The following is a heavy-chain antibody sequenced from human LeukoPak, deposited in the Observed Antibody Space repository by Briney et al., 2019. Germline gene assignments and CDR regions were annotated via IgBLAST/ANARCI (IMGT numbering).Heavy chain of an antibody. CDR1: GYTFTRYD. CDR2: IIPILGIA. V-gene: IGHV1-69*04. Sequence: SVKVSCKASGYTFTRYDINWVRQAPGQGLEWMGRIIPILGIANYAQKFQGRVTITADKSTSTAYMELSSLRSEDTAVYYCARDGRGIAAAGTGAAFDYWGQGTLVTVSS. CDR3: ARDGRGIAAAGTGAAFDY. J-gene: IGHJ4*02. D-gene: IGHD6-13*01.